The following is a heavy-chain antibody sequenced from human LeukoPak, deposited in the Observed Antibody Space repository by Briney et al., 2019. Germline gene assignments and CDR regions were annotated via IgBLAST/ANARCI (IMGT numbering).Heavy chain of an antibody. D-gene: IGHD3-3*01. CDR1: GGTISGYY. J-gene: IGHJ2*01. Sequence: PSETLSLTCTVSGGTISGYYWTWIRQPPGKGLEWIGYISYNGSTNYNPSLKSRVTISVDTSKNQFSLKLSSVTAADTAVYYCARDGVSALNLYSDLWGRGTLVTVSS. CDR3: ARDGVSALNLYSDL. CDR2: ISYNGST. V-gene: IGHV4-59*01.